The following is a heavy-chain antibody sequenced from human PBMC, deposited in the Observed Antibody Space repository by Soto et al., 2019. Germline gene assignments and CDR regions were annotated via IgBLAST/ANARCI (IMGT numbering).Heavy chain of an antibody. CDR1: GFAFSTHA. J-gene: IGHJ4*02. CDR3: AKDGYSITRNKPLDF. Sequence: QVQLVESGGGVVQPGRSLRLSCAASGFAFSTHAIHWVRQAPGKGLVWLAAISHDGSNEYYTDSVKGRFTISRDNSKNTLYLQMNSLRVDDTAVYYCAKDGYSITRNKPLDFWGQGTLVTVSS. CDR2: ISHDGSNE. V-gene: IGHV3-30*07. D-gene: IGHD2-2*01.